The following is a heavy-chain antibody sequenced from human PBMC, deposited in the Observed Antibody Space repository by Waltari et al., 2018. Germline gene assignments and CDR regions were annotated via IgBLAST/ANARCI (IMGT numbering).Heavy chain of an antibody. Sequence: QVQLQQWGAGLLKPSETLSLTCAVYGGSFSGYYWSGIRQPPGKGLEWIGEINHSGSTNYNPSLKSRVTISVDTSKNQFSLRLSSVTAADTAVYYCARITTVTTSAFDIWGQGTMVTVSS. J-gene: IGHJ3*02. CDR2: INHSGST. D-gene: IGHD4-17*01. V-gene: IGHV4-34*01. CDR1: GGSFSGYY. CDR3: ARITTVTTSAFDI.